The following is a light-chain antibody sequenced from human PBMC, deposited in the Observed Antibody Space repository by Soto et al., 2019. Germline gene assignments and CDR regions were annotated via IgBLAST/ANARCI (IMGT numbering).Light chain of an antibody. J-gene: IGLJ1*01. V-gene: IGLV2-14*01. CDR1: SSDVGFYNY. CDR3: CSYTTSSTRV. Sequence: QSALTQPASVSGSPGQSIAISCTGSSSDVGFYNYVSWYKQNPGKVPKLIIYEVTNRPSGVSNRFSGSKSGNTASLTISGLQAEDEADYYCCSYTTSSTRVFGSGTKLTVL. CDR2: EVT.